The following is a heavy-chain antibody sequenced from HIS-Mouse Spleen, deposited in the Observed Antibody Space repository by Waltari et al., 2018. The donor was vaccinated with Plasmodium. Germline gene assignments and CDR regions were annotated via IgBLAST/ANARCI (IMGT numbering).Heavy chain of an antibody. V-gene: IGHV4-59*01. CDR2: IYDSGST. Sequence: QVQLQESGPGLVKPSETLSLTCTVSGGSISSYYWSWIRKPPGKGLEWIGDIYDSGSTKYNPSLKSRVTIAVDTAKNQFSLKLSSVTAADTAVYYCARVGRRIWGAFDILGQGTMVTVSS. CDR3: ARVGRRIWGAFDI. J-gene: IGHJ3*02. D-gene: IGHD3-16*01. CDR1: GGSISSYY.